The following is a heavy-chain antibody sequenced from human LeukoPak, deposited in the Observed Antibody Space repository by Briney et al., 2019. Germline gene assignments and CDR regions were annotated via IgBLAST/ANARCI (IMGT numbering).Heavy chain of an antibody. CDR1: GFTFSSYG. J-gene: IGHJ5*02. D-gene: IGHD6-19*01. V-gene: IGHV3-30*02. Sequence: GGSLRLSCAASGFTFSSYGMHWVRQAPGKGLEWVAFIRYDGSNKYYADSVKGRFTISRDNSKNTLYLQMNSLRAEDTAVYYCAKSVAGTVRAVVDDNWFDPWGQGTLVTVSS. CDR3: AKSVAGTVRAVVDDNWFDP. CDR2: IRYDGSNK.